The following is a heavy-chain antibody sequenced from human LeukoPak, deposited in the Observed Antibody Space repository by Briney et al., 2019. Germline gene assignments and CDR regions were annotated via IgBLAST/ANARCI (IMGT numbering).Heavy chain of an antibody. CDR2: IYASGNT. CDR1: GGSVSGYH. D-gene: IGHD1-26*01. V-gene: IGHV4-4*07. Sequence: SETLSLTCTVSGGSVSGYHWSWIRQPAGKGLEWIGRIYASGNTNYNPSLQSRVTMSVDTSKNQFSLNLSSVTAADTAVYFCARVWDAVFDYWGQGTLVTVSS. J-gene: IGHJ4*02. CDR3: ARVWDAVFDY.